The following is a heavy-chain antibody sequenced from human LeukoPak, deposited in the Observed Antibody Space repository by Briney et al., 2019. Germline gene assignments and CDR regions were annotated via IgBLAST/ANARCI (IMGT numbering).Heavy chain of an antibody. Sequence: SETLSLTCTGSGGSISSGSYYWSWLRQPAGKGLEWIGRIYTSGSTNYNPSLKSRVTISVDTSKNQFSLKLSSVTAADTAVYYCARVSYGDSYYFDYWGQGTLVTVSS. V-gene: IGHV4-61*02. CDR1: GGSISSGSYY. CDR2: IYTSGST. D-gene: IGHD4-17*01. J-gene: IGHJ4*02. CDR3: ARVSYGDSYYFDY.